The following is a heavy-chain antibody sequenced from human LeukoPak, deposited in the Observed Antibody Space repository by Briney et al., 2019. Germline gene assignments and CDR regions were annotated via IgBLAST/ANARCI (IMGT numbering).Heavy chain of an antibody. CDR3: ARGLASRLSWGKGKHYFDY. Sequence: SGGSLRLSCAASGFTFSNYRMNWVRQPPGKGLEWIGEINHSGSTNYNPSLKSRVTISVDTSKNQFSLKLSSVTAADTAVYYCARGLASRLSWGKGKHYFDYWGQGTLVTVSS. V-gene: IGHV4-34*01. J-gene: IGHJ4*02. CDR1: GFTFSNYR. D-gene: IGHD2-8*02. CDR2: INHSGST.